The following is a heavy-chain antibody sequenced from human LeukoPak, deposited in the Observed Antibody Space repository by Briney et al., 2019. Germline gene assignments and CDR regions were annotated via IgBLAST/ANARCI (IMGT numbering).Heavy chain of an antibody. Sequence: ASVKVSCKASGYAFTGYYMHWVRQAPGQGLEWMGWINPNSGGTNYAQNFQGRVTMTRDTSISTAYMELSSLRSDDTAVYYCARKGSSEWFDPWGQGTLVTVSS. CDR1: GYAFTGYY. V-gene: IGHV1-2*02. CDR2: INPNSGGT. CDR3: ARKGSSEWFDP. J-gene: IGHJ5*02. D-gene: IGHD6-6*01.